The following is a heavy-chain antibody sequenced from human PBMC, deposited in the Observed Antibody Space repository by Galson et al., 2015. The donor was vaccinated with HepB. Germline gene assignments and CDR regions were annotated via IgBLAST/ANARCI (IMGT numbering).Heavy chain of an antibody. D-gene: IGHD3-10*01. V-gene: IGHV4-59*12. CDR3: ARVSVDYYGSGSYFPYYGMDV. CDR2: IYYSGST. CDR1: GGSISSYY. Sequence: ETLSLTCTVSGGSISSYYWSWIRQPPGKGLEWIGYIYYSGSTYYNPSLKSRVTISVDTSKNQFSLKLSSVTAADTAAYYCARVSVDYYGSGSYFPYYGMDVWGQGTTVTVSS. J-gene: IGHJ6*02.